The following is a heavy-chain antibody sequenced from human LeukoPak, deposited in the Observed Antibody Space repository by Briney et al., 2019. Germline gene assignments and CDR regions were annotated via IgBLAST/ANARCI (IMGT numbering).Heavy chain of an antibody. J-gene: IGHJ6*03. D-gene: IGHD2-2*01. CDR1: GGSISSSSYY. Sequence: SETLSLTCTVSGGSISSSSYYWGRIRQPPGKGLEWIGSIYYSGSTYYNPSLKSRVTISVDTSKNQFPLKLSSVTAADTAVYYCARCVVVPAATYYYYYYMDVWGKGTTVTVSS. CDR3: ARCVVVPAATYYYYYYMDV. CDR2: IYYSGST. V-gene: IGHV4-39*01.